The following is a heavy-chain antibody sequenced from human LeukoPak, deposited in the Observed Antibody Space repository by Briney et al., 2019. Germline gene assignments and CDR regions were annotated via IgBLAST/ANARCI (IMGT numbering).Heavy chain of an antibody. V-gene: IGHV1-46*01. J-gene: IGHJ4*02. D-gene: IGHD6-13*01. CDR3: ARTPLAAAGTPYFDY. Sequence: ASVKVSCKVSGYTLTELSMHWVRQAPGKGLEWMGIINPSGGSTSYAQKFQGRVTMTRDTSTSTVYMELSSLRSEDTAVYYCARTPLAAAGTPYFDYWGQGTLVTVSS. CDR1: GYTLTELS. CDR2: INPSGGST.